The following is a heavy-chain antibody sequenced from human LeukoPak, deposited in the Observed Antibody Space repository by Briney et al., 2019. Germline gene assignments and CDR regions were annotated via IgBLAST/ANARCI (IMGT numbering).Heavy chain of an antibody. D-gene: IGHD7-27*01. Sequence: PSETLSLTCTVSGGSISSYYWAWIRQPPGKGLEWIGSIYYSGSTYYNPSLKSRVTISVDTSKNQFSLKLSSVTAADTAVYYCASWGAGFDYWGQGTLVTVSS. CDR1: GGSISSYY. J-gene: IGHJ4*02. CDR3: ASWGAGFDY. CDR2: IYYSGST. V-gene: IGHV4-39*07.